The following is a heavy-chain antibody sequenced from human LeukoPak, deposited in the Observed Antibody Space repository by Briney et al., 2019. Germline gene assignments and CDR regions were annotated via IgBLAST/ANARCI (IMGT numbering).Heavy chain of an antibody. CDR1: GDSISNYY. V-gene: IGHV4-59*08. D-gene: IGHD1-14*01. J-gene: IGHJ3*02. Sequence: SETLSLTCTVSGDSISNYYWSWIRQPPGKGLEWIGFIYYSGSTNYNPSLRSRVTISVDTSKNQFPLKLSSVTAADTAVYYCARHWGDSPNHSDDLYAFDIWGQGTMVTVSS. CDR2: IYYSGST. CDR3: ARHWGDSPNHSDDLYAFDI.